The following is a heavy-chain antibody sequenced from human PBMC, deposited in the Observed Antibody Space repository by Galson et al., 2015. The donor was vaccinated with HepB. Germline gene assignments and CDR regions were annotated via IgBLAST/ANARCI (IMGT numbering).Heavy chain of an antibody. D-gene: IGHD3-9*01. Sequence: LRLSCAASGFTFSSYSMNWVRQAPGKGLEWVSSISSSSSYIYYADSVKGRFTISRDNAKNSLYLQMNSLRAEDTAVYYCARGRQTYYDILTGLFDYWGQGTLVTVSS. CDR2: ISSSSSYI. CDR3: ARGRQTYYDILTGLFDY. V-gene: IGHV3-21*01. CDR1: GFTFSSYS. J-gene: IGHJ4*02.